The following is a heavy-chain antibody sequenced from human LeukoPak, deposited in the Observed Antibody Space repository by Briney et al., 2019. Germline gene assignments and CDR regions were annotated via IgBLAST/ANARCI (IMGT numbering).Heavy chain of an antibody. CDR3: ALSREAAGTVFDD. Sequence: PGGSLRLSCTASGFTFSSYWMHWVRQAPGKGLVWVSRINSSGRSTTYADSVKGRFTISRDNAKNTLYLQMNSLRAEDTAVYYCALSREAAGTVFDDWGQGTLVTVSS. D-gene: IGHD6-13*01. CDR1: GFTFSSYW. J-gene: IGHJ4*02. V-gene: IGHV3-74*01. CDR2: INSSGRST.